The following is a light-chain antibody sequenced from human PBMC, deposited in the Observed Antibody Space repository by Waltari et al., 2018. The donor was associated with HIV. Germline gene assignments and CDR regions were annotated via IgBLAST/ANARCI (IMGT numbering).Light chain of an antibody. CDR3: QAWDTTTVV. J-gene: IGLJ2*01. CDR1: KLGDKY. V-gene: IGLV3-1*01. CDR2: EDS. Sequence: SYELTQSPSVSVSPGQTASITCSGDKLGDKYACWYQQKPGQSPVLVIYEDSKRPSGIPERFSGSNSGNTATLIISGTQAMDEADYYCQAWDTTTVVFGGGTKLTVL.